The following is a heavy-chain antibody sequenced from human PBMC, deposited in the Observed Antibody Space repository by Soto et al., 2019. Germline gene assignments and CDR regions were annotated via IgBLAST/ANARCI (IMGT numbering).Heavy chain of an antibody. CDR3: AKGPVVPAVSYYYGMDV. CDR2: INQDGTEK. D-gene: IGHD2-2*01. CDR1: TFTLTTHW. V-gene: IGHV3-7*01. Sequence: EVQLVESGGGLVQPGGSLRLSCAASTFTLTTHWMSWVRQAPGKGLEWVANINQDGTEKFYVDSVRGRFTISRDNAKNSLYLQMNSLRDEDTAVYYCAKGPVVPAVSYYYGMDVWCQGTAVSVSS. J-gene: IGHJ6*02.